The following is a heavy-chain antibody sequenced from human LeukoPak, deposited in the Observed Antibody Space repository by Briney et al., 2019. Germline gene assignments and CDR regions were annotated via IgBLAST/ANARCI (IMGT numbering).Heavy chain of an antibody. CDR2: INHSGST. V-gene: IGHV4-34*01. J-gene: IGHJ4*02. Sequence: SETLSLTCAVYGGSFSGYYWSWIRQPPGKGLEWIGEINHSGSTNYNPSLKSRVTISVDTSKNQFSLKLSSVTAADTAVYYCARALRTVALFRYWGQGTLVTVSS. D-gene: IGHD4-23*01. CDR3: ARALRTVALFRY. CDR1: GGSFSGYY.